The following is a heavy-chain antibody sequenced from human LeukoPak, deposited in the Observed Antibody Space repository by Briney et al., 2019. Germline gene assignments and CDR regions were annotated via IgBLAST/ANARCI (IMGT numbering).Heavy chain of an antibody. CDR3: ISAFRGTTYFAH. J-gene: IGHJ4*02. D-gene: IGHD2/OR15-2a*01. CDR1: GFTISTYW. CDR2: IYLGDAHA. Sequence: GESLKISCKSSGFTISTYWIGWVRQMPGKGLEWLGLIYLGDAHATTSPSSFQGQVTFSADKSISTAYLQWSSLQASDSGVYYCISAFRGTTYFAHWGRESGSPSPQ. V-gene: IGHV5-51*01.